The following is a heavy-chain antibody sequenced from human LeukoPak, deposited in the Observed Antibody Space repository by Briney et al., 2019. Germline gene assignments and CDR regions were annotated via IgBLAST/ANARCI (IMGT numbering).Heavy chain of an antibody. V-gene: IGHV4-39*07. CDR2: IYYSGST. D-gene: IGHD5-12*01. CDR3: ARDRHKLVDIVAGILDY. Sequence: SETLSLTCTVSGGSISSNSYYWGWIRQSPGKGLEYIGTIYYSGSTYYSPSLKSRVTISVDTSKYQFSLKLSSVTAADTAVYYCARDRHKLVDIVAGILDYWGQGTLVTVSS. CDR1: GGSISSNSYY. J-gene: IGHJ4*02.